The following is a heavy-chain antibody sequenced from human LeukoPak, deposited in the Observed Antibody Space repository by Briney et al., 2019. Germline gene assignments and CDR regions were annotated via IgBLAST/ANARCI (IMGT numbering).Heavy chain of an antibody. Sequence: SETLSLTCSVSGYSISSGGYYWTWIRQHPGKGLEWIGYIFNSGTTHYNPSPKSRVTISVDTSKNQFSLQLSSVTATDTAVYYCARDTADGYKVFDYWGQGTLVTVSS. CDR3: ARDTADGYKVFDY. CDR2: IFNSGTT. CDR1: GYSISSGGYY. V-gene: IGHV4-31*02. J-gene: IGHJ4*02. D-gene: IGHD5-24*01.